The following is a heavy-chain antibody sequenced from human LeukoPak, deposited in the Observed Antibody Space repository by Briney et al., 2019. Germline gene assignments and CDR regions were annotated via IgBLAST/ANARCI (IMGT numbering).Heavy chain of an antibody. CDR3: ARVGYYDSSGYSLTYYFDY. V-gene: IGHV4-34*01. CDR2: INHSGST. CDR1: GGSFSGYY. Sequence: SETLSLTCAAYGGSFSGYYWSWIRQPPGKGLEWIGEINHSGSTNYNPSLKSRVTISVDTSKNQFSLKLSSVTAADTAVYYCARVGYYDSSGYSLTYYFDYWGQGTLVTVSS. J-gene: IGHJ4*02. D-gene: IGHD3-22*01.